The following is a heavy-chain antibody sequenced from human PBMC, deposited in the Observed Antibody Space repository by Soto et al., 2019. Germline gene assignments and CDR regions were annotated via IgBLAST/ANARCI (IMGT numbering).Heavy chain of an antibody. CDR2: IYYSGST. V-gene: IGHV4-39*01. CDR3: ARALSRVGVEYNWSDP. CDR1: GGSISSSSYY. D-gene: IGHD1-26*01. J-gene: IGHJ5*02. Sequence: PSETLSLTCTVSGGSISSSSYYWGWIRQPPGKGLEWIGSIYYSGSTYYNPSLKSRVTISVDTSKNQFSLKLSSVTAADTAVYYCARALSRVGVEYNWSDPWGQGTLVTVSS.